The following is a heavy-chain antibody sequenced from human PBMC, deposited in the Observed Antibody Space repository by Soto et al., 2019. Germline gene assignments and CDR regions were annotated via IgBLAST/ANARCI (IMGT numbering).Heavy chain of an antibody. CDR3: ARHASTSITMVRDAYYYGMDV. D-gene: IGHD3-10*01. CDR1: GGSISSYY. V-gene: IGHV4-59*08. Sequence: LSLTCTVSGGSISSYYWSWIRQPPGKGLEWIGYIYYSGSTNYNPSLKSRVTISVDTSKNQFSLKLSSVTAADTAVYYCARHASTSITMVRDAYYYGMDVWGQGTTVSVSS. J-gene: IGHJ6*01. CDR2: IYYSGST.